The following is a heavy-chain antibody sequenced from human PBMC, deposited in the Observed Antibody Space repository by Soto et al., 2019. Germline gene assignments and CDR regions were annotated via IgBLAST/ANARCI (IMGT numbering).Heavy chain of an antibody. CDR1: GYTFTSYA. CDR3: AGARGNTYYSDSSGYQPLDF. Sequence: ASVKVSCKASGYTFTSYAMHWVRQAPGQRLEWMGWINAGNGNTKYSQKFQGRVTITRDTSVSTAYMELSSLRSEDTAVYYCAGARGNTYYSDSSGYQPLDFWGQGTLVTVYS. CDR2: INAGNGNT. J-gene: IGHJ4*02. D-gene: IGHD3-22*01. V-gene: IGHV1-3*01.